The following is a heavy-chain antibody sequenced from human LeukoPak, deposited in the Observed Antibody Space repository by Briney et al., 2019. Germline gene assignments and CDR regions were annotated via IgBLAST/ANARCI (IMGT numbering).Heavy chain of an antibody. CDR2: IYSGGST. V-gene: IGHV3-53*01. D-gene: IGHD3-9*01. CDR1: GFPVSSNY. CDR3: ARASYDTSTGIC. Sequence: GGSLTLSCAASGFPVSSNYMSWVRQAPGKGLEWVSVIYSGGSTYYADSEKGRCTTSRDNSKNTLYLQMDSLRAEDTAVYYCARASYDTSTGICCGQRTLVTVSS. J-gene: IGHJ4*02.